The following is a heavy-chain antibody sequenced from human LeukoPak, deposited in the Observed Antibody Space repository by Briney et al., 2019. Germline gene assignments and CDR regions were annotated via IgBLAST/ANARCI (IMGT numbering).Heavy chain of an antibody. CDR1: GFTFSSYE. J-gene: IGHJ1*01. CDR3: ARGGTDYDILTGPYSEYFQH. CDR2: ISISGSTI. D-gene: IGHD3-9*01. V-gene: IGHV3-48*03. Sequence: GGSLRLSCAASGFTFSSYEMNWVRQAPGKGLEWVSYISISGSTIYYADSVKGRFTISRDNAKNSLYLQMNSLRAEDTAVYYCARGGTDYDILTGPYSEYFQHWGQGTLVTVSS.